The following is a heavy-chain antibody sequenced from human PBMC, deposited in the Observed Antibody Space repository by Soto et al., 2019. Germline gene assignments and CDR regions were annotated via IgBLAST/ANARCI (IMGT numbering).Heavy chain of an antibody. CDR2: ISSSSSTI. V-gene: IGHV3-48*01. CDR3: ARAPYCSSTSCYIDYYYYMDV. J-gene: IGHJ6*03. Sequence: LRHSCAAAGVTCSSYSMNWVRQAPGKGLEWVSYISSSSSTIYYADSVKGRFTISRDNAKNSLYLQMNSLRAEDTAVYYCARAPYCSSTSCYIDYYYYMDVWGKGTTVTVSS. CDR1: GVTCSSYS. D-gene: IGHD2-2*02.